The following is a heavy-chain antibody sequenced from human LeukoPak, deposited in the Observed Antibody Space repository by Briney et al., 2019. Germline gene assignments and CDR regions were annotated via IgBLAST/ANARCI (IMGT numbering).Heavy chain of an antibody. CDR1: GFTFSSYA. D-gene: IGHD3-22*01. J-gene: IGHJ4*02. CDR3: SKDRRPTGYYDSSGYYYYFDY. CDR2: ISGSGGST. Sequence: GGSLRLSCAASGFTFSSYAMSWVRQAPGKGLEWVSAISGSGGSTYYADSVKGRFTISRDNSKNTLYLQMNSLRAEDTAVYYCSKDRRPTGYYDSSGYYYYFDYWGQGTLVTVSS. V-gene: IGHV3-23*01.